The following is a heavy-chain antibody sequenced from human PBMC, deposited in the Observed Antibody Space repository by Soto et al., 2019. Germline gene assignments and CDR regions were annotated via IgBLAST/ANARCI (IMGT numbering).Heavy chain of an antibody. CDR2: INHSGST. Sequence: SETLSLTCAVYGGSFSGYYWSWIRQPPGKGLEWIGEINHSGSTNYNPSLESRDTISVDTSKNQFSLKLSSVTAADTAVYYCARVGLRNYYDSSGPIDYWGQGTLVTVSS. CDR3: ARVGLRNYYDSSGPIDY. CDR1: GGSFSGYY. V-gene: IGHV4-34*01. J-gene: IGHJ4*02. D-gene: IGHD3-22*01.